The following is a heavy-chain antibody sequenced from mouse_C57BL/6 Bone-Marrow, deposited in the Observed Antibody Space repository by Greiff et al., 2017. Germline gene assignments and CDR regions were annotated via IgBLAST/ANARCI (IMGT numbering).Heavy chain of an antibody. CDR1: GYTFTGYT. CDR2: INPSSGYT. CDR3: ARGGRFAY. V-gene: IGHV1-4*01. J-gene: IGHJ3*01. Sequence: QVHVKQSGAELARPGASVKMSCKASGYTFTGYTMHWVKQRPGQGLEWIGYINPSSGYTKYNQKFKDKATLTADKSSSTAYMQLSSLTSEDSAVYYCARGGRFAYWGQGTLVTVSA.